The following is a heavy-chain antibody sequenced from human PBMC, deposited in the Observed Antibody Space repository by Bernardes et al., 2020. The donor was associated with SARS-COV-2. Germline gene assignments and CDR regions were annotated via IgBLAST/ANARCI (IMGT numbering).Heavy chain of an antibody. J-gene: IGHJ3*02. V-gene: IGHV4-39*07. CDR3: ARRPDLLVVVPADHKSNDVFDT. CDR1: GGSISSSSYY. CDR2: IYYSGST. D-gene: IGHD2-2*01. Sequence: WETLSLTCTVSGGSISSSSYYWGWIRQPPGKGLEWIGSIYYSGSTYYNPSLKSRVTISVDTSKNQFSLKLSSVTAADTAVYYCARRPDLLVVVPADHKSNDVFDTWSQGTMVTVSS.